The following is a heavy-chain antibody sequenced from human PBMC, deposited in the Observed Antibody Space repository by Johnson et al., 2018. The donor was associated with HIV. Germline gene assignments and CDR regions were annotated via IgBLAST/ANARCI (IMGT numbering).Heavy chain of an antibody. V-gene: IGHV3-30*03. CDR1: GFTFRSYG. CDR3: VRRDNDAFDI. J-gene: IGHJ3*02. Sequence: QVQLVESGGGVVQPGRSLRLSCAASGFTFRSYGMHWVRQAPGKGLEWVAVISYDGSKKYHADSVKGRFTISRDNSKNTLYLQMNTLRAEDTAVYYCVRRDNDAFDIWGQGTMVTVSS. CDR2: ISYDGSKK.